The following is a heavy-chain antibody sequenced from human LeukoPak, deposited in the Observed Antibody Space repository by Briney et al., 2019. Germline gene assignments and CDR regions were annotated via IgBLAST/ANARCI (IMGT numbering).Heavy chain of an antibody. CDR2: INHSGST. D-gene: IGHD4-17*01. CDR1: GGSFSGYY. J-gene: IGHJ6*03. V-gene: IGHV4-34*01. CDR3: AREGHYGAPPSRYYYYYMDV. Sequence: SETLSLTCAAYGGSFSGYYWSWIRQPPGKGLEWIGEINHSGSTNYNPSLKSRVTISVDTSKNQFSLKLSSVTAADTAVYYCAREGHYGAPPSRYYYYYMDVWGKGTTVTVSS.